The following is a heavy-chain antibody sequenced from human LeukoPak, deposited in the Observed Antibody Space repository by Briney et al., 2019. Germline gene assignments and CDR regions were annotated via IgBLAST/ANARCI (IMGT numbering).Heavy chain of an antibody. Sequence: GGSLRLSCAASGFTFRSYAMSWVRQAPGKGLEWVSAISGSGGSTYYADSVKGRFTISRDNSKDTLYLQMNSLRAEDTAVYYCAKGGYSSGWRNYFDYWGQGTLVTVSS. V-gene: IGHV3-23*01. J-gene: IGHJ4*02. CDR1: GFTFRSYA. CDR3: AKGGYSSGWRNYFDY. D-gene: IGHD6-19*01. CDR2: ISGSGGST.